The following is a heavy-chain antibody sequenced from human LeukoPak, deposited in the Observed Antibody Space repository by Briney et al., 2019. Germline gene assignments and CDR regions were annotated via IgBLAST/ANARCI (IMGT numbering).Heavy chain of an antibody. CDR1: GFTFSSYA. Sequence: GGSLRLSCAASGFTFSSYAMSWVRQAPGERLEWVSAISGSGGSTYYADSVKGRFTISRDNSKNTLYLQMNSLRAEDTAVYYCAKPTALMGATGYDYWGQGTLVTVSS. D-gene: IGHD1-26*01. CDR2: ISGSGGST. CDR3: AKPTALMGATGYDY. V-gene: IGHV3-23*01. J-gene: IGHJ4*02.